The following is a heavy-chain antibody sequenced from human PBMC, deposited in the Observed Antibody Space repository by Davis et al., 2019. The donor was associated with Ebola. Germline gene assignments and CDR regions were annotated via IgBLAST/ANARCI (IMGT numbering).Heavy chain of an antibody. Sequence: AASVKVSCKASGYTFTSNKMHWVRQAPGQRLEWMGIVKPSDGTIRYAQKFQDRVTMTRDTSTSTVYMELSSLRSDDTAVYYCARDLDGGWASDYWGQGTLVTVSS. D-gene: IGHD6-19*01. CDR1: GYTFTSNK. V-gene: IGHV1-46*01. CDR3: ARDLDGGWASDY. CDR2: VKPSDGTI. J-gene: IGHJ4*02.